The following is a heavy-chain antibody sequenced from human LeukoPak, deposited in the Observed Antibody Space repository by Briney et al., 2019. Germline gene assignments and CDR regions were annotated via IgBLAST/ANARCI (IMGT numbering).Heavy chain of an antibody. CDR2: ISPRGRS. V-gene: IGHV4-4*09. Sequence: SETLSLTCTVSGDSISRSYWSWIRQPPGKGLEWIGYISPRGRSTYTPALKSRVTISADTSNNQFSLSLTSPTAADTAVYYCARHRESYYESSHMGFDPWGQGTLVIVSS. CDR1: GDSISRSY. J-gene: IGHJ5*02. D-gene: IGHD3-22*01. CDR3: ARHRESYYESSHMGFDP.